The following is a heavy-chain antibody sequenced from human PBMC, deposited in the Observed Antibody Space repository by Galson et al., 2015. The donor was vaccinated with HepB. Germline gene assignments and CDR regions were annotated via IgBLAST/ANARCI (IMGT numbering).Heavy chain of an antibody. J-gene: IGHJ6*02. V-gene: IGHV1-2*04. CDR2: INPNSGGT. CDR1: GYTFTGYY. CDR3: ARAAAGSSWYGSNYGMDV. D-gene: IGHD6-13*01. Sequence: SVKVSCKASGYTFTGYYMHWVRQAPGQGLEWMGWINPNSGGTNYAQKFQGWVTMTRDTSISTAYMELSRLRSDDTAVYYCARAAAGSSWYGSNYGMDVWGQGTTVTVSS.